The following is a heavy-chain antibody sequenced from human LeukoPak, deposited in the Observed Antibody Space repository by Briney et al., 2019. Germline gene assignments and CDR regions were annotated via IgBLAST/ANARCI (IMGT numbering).Heavy chain of an antibody. Sequence: GGSLRLSCAASGFTFSSYGMHWVRQPPGKGLEWVSSIFPSGGEIHYADSVRGRFTISRDNSKSILSLQMNSLRAEDTAVYYCANAAHYYGSGSYYRSWGQGTLVTVSS. CDR1: GFTFSSYG. D-gene: IGHD3-10*01. CDR2: IFPSGGEI. V-gene: IGHV3-23*01. CDR3: ANAAHYYGSGSYYRS. J-gene: IGHJ4*02.